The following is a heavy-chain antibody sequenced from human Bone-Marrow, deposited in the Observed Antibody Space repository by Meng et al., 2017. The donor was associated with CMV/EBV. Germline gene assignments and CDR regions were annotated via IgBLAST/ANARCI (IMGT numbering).Heavy chain of an antibody. V-gene: IGHV3-30*04. CDR3: AKDRGSSSWYYLRTPAS. D-gene: IGHD6-13*01. J-gene: IGHJ5*02. CDR2: ISYDGRNK. CDR1: GFTFSSYA. Sequence: GGSLRLSCAASGFTFSSYAMHWVRQAPGKGLEWVAVISYDGRNKYYADSVMGRFTISRDNSKSALYLQINSLRVEDTAVYYCAKDRGSSSWYYLRTPASWGQGTLVTVSS.